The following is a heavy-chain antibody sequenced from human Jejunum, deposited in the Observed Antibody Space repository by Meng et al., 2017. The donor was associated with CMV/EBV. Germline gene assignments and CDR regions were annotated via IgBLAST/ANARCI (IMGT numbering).Heavy chain of an antibody. CDR2: IYTGGTT. CDR1: GLTGSSDY. Sequence: SGLTGSSDYMTWVRQAPGKGLEWVSVIYTGGTTHYADSVKGRFTISRDSSKNTLFLQMNSLRAEDTAVYYCARALTGTYYYGMDVWGQGTTVTVSS. D-gene: IGHD1-20*01. J-gene: IGHJ6*02. CDR3: ARALTGTYYYGMDV. V-gene: IGHV3-53*01.